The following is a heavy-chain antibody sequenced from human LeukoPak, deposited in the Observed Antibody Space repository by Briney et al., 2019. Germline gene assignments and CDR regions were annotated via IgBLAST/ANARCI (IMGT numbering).Heavy chain of an antibody. CDR3: AKDGAASTYFDY. Sequence: AGGSLRLSCAASGFTFSSYGMHWVRQAPGKGLEWVAVMWYDGTTKYCADSVKGRFTISRDNSKNTLHLQMDSLRAEDTAVYYCAKDGAASTYFDYWGPGTLVTVSS. V-gene: IGHV3-33*06. D-gene: IGHD4/OR15-4a*01. CDR2: MWYDGTTK. CDR1: GFTFSSYG. J-gene: IGHJ4*02.